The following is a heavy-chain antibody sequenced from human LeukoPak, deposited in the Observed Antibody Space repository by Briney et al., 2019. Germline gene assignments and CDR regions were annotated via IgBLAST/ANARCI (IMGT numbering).Heavy chain of an antibody. V-gene: IGHV3-23*01. D-gene: IGHD6-25*01. CDR2: ISGGGTST. CDR1: GFTFSSYA. CDR3: ARERLRKSGFDP. J-gene: IGHJ5*02. Sequence: PGGSLRLSCAASGFTFSSYAMSWVRQAPGKGLEWVSVISGGGTSTYYADSVKGRFTISKDNSRNTLYLQMNSLRAEDTAVYYCARERLRKSGFDPWGQGTLVTVSS.